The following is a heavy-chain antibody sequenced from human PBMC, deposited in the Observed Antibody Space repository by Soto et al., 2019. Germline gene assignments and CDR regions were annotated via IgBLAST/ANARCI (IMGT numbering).Heavy chain of an antibody. CDR3: ARGGYGDAGWASNWYFDL. J-gene: IGHJ2*01. CDR2: INHSGST. V-gene: IGHV4-34*01. Sequence: QVQLQQWGAGLLKPSETLSLTCAVYGGSFTGYYWSWIRQPPGKGLEWIGEINHSGSTNYNPSLKSRLTISVDTSKNQFSLKLSSVTAADTAVYYCARGGYGDAGWASNWYFDLWGRGTLVTVSS. D-gene: IGHD4-17*01. CDR1: GGSFTGYY.